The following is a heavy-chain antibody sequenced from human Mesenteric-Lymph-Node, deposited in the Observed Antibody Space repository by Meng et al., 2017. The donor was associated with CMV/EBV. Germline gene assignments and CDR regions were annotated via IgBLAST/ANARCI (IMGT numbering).Heavy chain of an antibody. Sequence: GGSLRLSCAASGFTFDDYAMHWVRQAPGKGLEWVSGISWNSGSIGYADSVKGRFTISRDNAKNSLYLQMNSLRAEDTAVYYCARARDGIVVVTMGFDYWGQGTLVTVSS. V-gene: IGHV3-9*01. CDR2: ISWNSGSI. D-gene: IGHD3-22*01. CDR3: ARARDGIVVVTMGFDY. J-gene: IGHJ4*02. CDR1: GFTFDDYA.